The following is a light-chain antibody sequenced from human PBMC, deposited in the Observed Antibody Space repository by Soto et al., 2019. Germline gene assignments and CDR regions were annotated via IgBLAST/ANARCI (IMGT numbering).Light chain of an antibody. Sequence: SALTQPASVSGSPGQSITISCTGTSSDVGSYYLVSWYQQHPGKAPKLMIYEGSKRPSGVSNRFSGSKSGNTASLTISGLQAEDEADYYCCSYAGGSTLYVFGTGTKVTVL. V-gene: IGLV2-23*01. CDR3: CSYAGGSTLYV. CDR1: SSDVGSYYL. J-gene: IGLJ1*01. CDR2: EGS.